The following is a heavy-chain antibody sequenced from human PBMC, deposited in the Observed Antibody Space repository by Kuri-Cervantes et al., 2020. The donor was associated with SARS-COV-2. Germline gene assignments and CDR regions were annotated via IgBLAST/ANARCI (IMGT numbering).Heavy chain of an antibody. CDR2: ISYDGSNK. D-gene: IGHD2-15*01. V-gene: IGHV3-30-3*01. J-gene: IGHJ6*02. CDR3: ARDSIVVVVAATYSYYYGMDV. CDR1: GFTFSSYA. Sequence: GESLKISCAASGFTFSSYAMHWVRQAPDKGLEWVAVISYDGSNKYYADSVKGRFTISRDNSKNTLYLQMNSLRAEDTAVYYCARDSIVVVVAATYSYYYGMDVWGQGTMVTVSS.